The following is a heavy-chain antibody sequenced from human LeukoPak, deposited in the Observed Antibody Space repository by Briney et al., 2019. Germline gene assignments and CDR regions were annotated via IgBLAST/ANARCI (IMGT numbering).Heavy chain of an antibody. Sequence: KPGESLKISCKDSGYSFTSYWIGWVRQMPGKGLEWMGIIYPRDSDPRYSPSFQGQVTISADKSITTAYLQWSSLQASDTATYYCARHCSSTSCYIDYWGQGTLVTVSS. CDR1: GYSFTSYW. V-gene: IGHV5-51*01. CDR2: IYPRDSDP. D-gene: IGHD2-2*02. J-gene: IGHJ4*02. CDR3: ARHCSSTSCYIDY.